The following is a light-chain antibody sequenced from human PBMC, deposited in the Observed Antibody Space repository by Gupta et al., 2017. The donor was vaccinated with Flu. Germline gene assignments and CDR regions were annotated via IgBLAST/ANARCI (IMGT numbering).Light chain of an antibody. J-gene: IGLJ2*01. CDR3: QSWDIGTYVV. CDR1: SRHSSYA. V-gene: IGLV4-69*01. CDR2: VNSDGSH. Sequence: QLVLTQSPSASASLGASVKFTCTLSSRHSSYAIAWHQQQPGKGPRYLMKVNSDGSHNKGDGIPDRFSGSSSGAERSLTISSLQSEDEADYYCQSWDIGTYVVFGGGTKLTVL.